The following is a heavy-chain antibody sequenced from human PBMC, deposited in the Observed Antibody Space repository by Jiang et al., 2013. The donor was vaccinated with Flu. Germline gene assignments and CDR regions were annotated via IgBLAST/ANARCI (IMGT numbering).Heavy chain of an antibody. D-gene: IGHD3-10*01. V-gene: IGHV3-30*07. CDR2: ISYDGSNK. J-gene: IGHJ4*02. CDR1: GFTFSSYA. Sequence: QLVESGGGVVQPGRSLRLSCAASGFTFSSYAMHWVRQAPGKGLEWVAVISYDGSNKYYADSVKGRFTISRDNSKNTLYLQMNSLRAEDTAVYYCAKAGELFDPFDYWGQGTLVTVSS. CDR3: AKAGELFDPFDY.